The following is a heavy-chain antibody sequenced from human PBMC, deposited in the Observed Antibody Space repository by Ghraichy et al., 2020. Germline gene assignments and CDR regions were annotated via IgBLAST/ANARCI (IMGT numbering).Heavy chain of an antibody. CDR3: ASSGARWNYLMDV. Sequence: GGSLRLSCAASGFTVSGNYMSWVRQAPGKGLECVSVIYSGGSTYYADSVKGRFIISRDNSKNTLYLQMNSLRAEDTAVYYCASSGARWNYLMDVWGQGTTVTVSS. J-gene: IGHJ6*02. CDR2: IYSGGST. V-gene: IGHV3-53*05. D-gene: IGHD1-26*01. CDR1: GFTVSGNY.